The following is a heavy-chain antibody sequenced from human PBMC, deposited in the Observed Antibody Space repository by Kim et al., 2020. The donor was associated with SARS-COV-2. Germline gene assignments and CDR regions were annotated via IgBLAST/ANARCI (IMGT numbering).Heavy chain of an antibody. CDR1: GFTFDDYA. CDR2: ISGDGGST. J-gene: IGHJ4*02. D-gene: IGHD6-6*01. Sequence: GWSLRLSCAASGFTFDDYAMHWVRQAPGKGLEWVSLISGDGGSTYYADSVKGRFTISRDNSKNSLYLQMNSLRTEDTALYYCAKSGPGAARDLENYWGQGTLVTVSS. V-gene: IGHV3-43*02. CDR3: AKSGPGAARDLENY.